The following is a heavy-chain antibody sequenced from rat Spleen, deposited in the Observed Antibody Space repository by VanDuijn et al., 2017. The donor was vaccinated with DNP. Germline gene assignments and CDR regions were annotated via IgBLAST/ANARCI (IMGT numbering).Heavy chain of an antibody. CDR2: INTGSGGT. CDR3: ARHGRVTTVATYWYFDF. J-gene: IGHJ1*01. D-gene: IGHD1-3*01. V-gene: IGHV1-43*01. CDR1: GYTFTNYY. Sequence: QVQLQQSGAELAKPGSSVKISCKASGYTFTNYYIGWIKQTTGQGLEYIGYINTGSGGTNYNEKFRGKATLTVDTSSNTAFMQLSSLTPDDSAVYYCARHGRVTTVATYWYFDFWGPGTMVTVSS.